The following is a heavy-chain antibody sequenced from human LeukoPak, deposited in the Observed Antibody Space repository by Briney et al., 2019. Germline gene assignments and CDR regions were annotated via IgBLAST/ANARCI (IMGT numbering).Heavy chain of an antibody. J-gene: IGHJ4*02. D-gene: IGHD2-15*01. CDR2: ISSSSSYI. V-gene: IGHV3-21*01. CDR3: ARDYSWYFDY. CDR1: GFTFSNYT. Sequence: GGSLRLSCAASGFTFSNYTINWVRQAPGKGLEWVSSISSSSSYIYYADSVKGRFTISRDNAKNSLYLQMNSLRAEDTAVYYCARDYSWYFDYWGQGTLVTVSS.